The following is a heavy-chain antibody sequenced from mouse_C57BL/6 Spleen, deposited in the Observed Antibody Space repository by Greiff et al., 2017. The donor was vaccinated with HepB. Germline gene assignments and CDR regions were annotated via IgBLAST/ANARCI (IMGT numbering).Heavy chain of an antibody. CDR3: ARVGEYFDY. CDR2: ISYDGSN. CDR1: GYSITSGYY. V-gene: IGHV3-6*01. J-gene: IGHJ2*01. Sequence: DVQLQESGPGLVKPSQSLSLTCSVTGYSITSGYYWNWIRQFPGNKLEWMGYISYDGSNNYNPSLQNRISITRDTSKNQFFLKLNSVTTEDKATEYYARVGEYFDYWGQGTTLTVSS. D-gene: IGHD2-13*01.